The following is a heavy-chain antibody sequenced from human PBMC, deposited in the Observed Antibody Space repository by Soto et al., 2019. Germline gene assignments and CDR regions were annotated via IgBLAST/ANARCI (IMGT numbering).Heavy chain of an antibody. D-gene: IGHD6-19*01. Sequence: ESLKISCKASGYNLYSYWIGWVRQMPGKGLEWMGIIYPGDSDTRYSPSFQGHVTISADKSLSTAYLQWSSVKASDTAIYYCTRVLYASAWYGIDYWGQGTVVTVS. CDR3: TRVLYASAWYGIDY. CDR1: GYNLYSYW. J-gene: IGHJ4*02. V-gene: IGHV5-51*01. CDR2: IYPGDSDT.